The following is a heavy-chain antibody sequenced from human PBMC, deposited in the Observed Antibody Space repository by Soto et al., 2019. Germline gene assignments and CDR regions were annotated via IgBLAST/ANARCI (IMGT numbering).Heavy chain of an antibody. CDR1: GYIFVNYG. J-gene: IGHJ6*02. D-gene: IGHD3-16*01. V-gene: IGHV1-18*01. Sequence: QVQLVQSGDEVEKPGASVKVSCKASGYIFVNYGIAWVRQAPGQGLEWMGWISAYTGNTHSATKVQGRLTMTTDTSTSTAYMDLGSLTSDDTAVYYCVMVDNYVTPTPQDVWGQGTTVTVSS. CDR2: ISAYTGNT. CDR3: VMVDNYVTPTPQDV.